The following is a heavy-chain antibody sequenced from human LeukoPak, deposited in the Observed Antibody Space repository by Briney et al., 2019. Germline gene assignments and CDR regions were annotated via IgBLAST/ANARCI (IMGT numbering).Heavy chain of an antibody. J-gene: IGHJ5*02. V-gene: IGHV1-2*02. D-gene: IGHD4-17*01. Sequence: ASVKVSCEASGYTFTGYYMHWVRQAPGQGLEWMGWINPNSGGTNYAQKFQGRVTMTRDTSISTAYMELSRLRSDDTAVYYCAREAPDYGEIGWFDPWGQGTLVTVSS. CDR3: AREAPDYGEIGWFDP. CDR2: INPNSGGT. CDR1: GYTFTGYY.